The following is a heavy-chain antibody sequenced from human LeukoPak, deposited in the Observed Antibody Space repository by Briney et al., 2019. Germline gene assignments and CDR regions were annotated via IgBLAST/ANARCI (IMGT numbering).Heavy chain of an antibody. CDR3: AREGKVWFDP. CDR1: GYTFTDYY. V-gene: IGHV1-18*04. J-gene: IGHJ5*02. Sequence: ASVKVSCKASGYTFTDYYMHWVRQAPGQGLEWMGWISAYNGNTNYAQKLQGRVTMTTDTSTSTAYMELRSLRSDDTAVYYCAREGKVWFDPWGQGTLVTVSS. CDR2: ISAYNGNT.